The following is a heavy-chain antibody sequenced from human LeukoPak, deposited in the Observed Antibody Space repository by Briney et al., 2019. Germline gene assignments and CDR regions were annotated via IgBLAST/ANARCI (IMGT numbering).Heavy chain of an antibody. V-gene: IGHV4-34*01. CDR3: ARWTSIAALYNWFDP. Sequence: SETLSLTCAVYGGSFSGYYWSWIRQPPGKGLEWIGEINHSGSTNYNPSLKSRVTISVDTSKNQFSLKLSSVTVADTAVYYCARWTSIAALYNWFDPWGQGTLVTVSS. CDR2: INHSGST. J-gene: IGHJ5*02. CDR1: GGSFSGYY. D-gene: IGHD6-6*01.